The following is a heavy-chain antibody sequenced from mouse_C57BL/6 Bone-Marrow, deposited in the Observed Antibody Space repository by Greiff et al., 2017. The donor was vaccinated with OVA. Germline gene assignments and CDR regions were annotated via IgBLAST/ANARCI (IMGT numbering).Heavy chain of an antibody. Sequence: EVQVVESGGGLVQSGRSLRLSCATSGFTFSDFYMEWVRQAPGKGLEWIAASRNKANDYTTEYSASVRGRFIVSRDTSQSILYLQMNALRAADTAIYYWARDAAPYGSDWYFDVWGTGTTVTVSS. CDR1: GFTFSDFY. J-gene: IGHJ1*03. CDR2: SRNKANDYTT. V-gene: IGHV7-1*01. CDR3: ARDAAPYGSDWYFDV. D-gene: IGHD1-1*01.